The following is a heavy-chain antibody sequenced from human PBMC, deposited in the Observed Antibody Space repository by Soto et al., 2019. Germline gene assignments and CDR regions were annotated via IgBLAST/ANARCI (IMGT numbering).Heavy chain of an antibody. Sequence: QVQLVESGGGVVQPGRSLRLSCAASGFTFSSYAMHWVRQAPGKGLEWVAVISYDGSNKYYADSVKGRFTISRDNSKNPLYLQMNSLRAEDTAVYYCARDRVRVAVAGTGVDYYYYGMDVWGQGTTVTVSS. V-gene: IGHV3-30-3*01. CDR1: GFTFSSYA. CDR3: ARDRVRVAVAGTGVDYYYYGMDV. J-gene: IGHJ6*02. D-gene: IGHD6-19*01. CDR2: ISYDGSNK.